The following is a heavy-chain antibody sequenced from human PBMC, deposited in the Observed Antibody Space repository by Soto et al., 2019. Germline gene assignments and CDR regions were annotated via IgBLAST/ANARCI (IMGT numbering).Heavy chain of an antibody. Sequence: GGSLRLSCAASGFTFSNAWMNWVRQAPGKGLEWVGRIKSKTDGGTTDYAAPVKGRFTISRDDSKNTLYLQMNSLKTEDTAVYYCTTDLGSRNPQIYYYYGMDVWGQGTKVTVSS. D-gene: IGHD3-16*01. CDR2: IKSKTDGGTT. CDR1: GFTFSNAW. J-gene: IGHJ6*02. CDR3: TTDLGSRNPQIYYYYGMDV. V-gene: IGHV3-15*07.